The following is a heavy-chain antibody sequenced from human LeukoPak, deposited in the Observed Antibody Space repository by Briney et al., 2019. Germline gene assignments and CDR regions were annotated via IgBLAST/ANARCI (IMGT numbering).Heavy chain of an antibody. CDR3: AGEVPGYYCGMDV. V-gene: IGHV4-34*01. J-gene: IGHJ6*02. Sequence: SETLSLTCAVYGGSFSAYYWNWIRQPPGKGLEWIGEINHSGSTNYDPSLKSRVTIVVDTSKNHFSLRLSSVTVADTAVCYCAGEVPGYYCGMDVWGQGTTVTVSS. CDR1: GGSFSAYY. CDR2: INHSGST.